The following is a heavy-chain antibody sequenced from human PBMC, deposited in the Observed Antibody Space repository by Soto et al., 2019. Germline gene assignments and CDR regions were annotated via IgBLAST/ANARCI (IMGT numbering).Heavy chain of an antibody. D-gene: IGHD4-17*01. CDR1: GGTFSNLA. Sequence: SVKVSCKASGGTFSNLAINWVRQAPGQGLEWMGGIIPIFGTANYAQKFQGRITITADKSTNTAYMELRSLRSDDTAVYYCASSPPPTVTMYSRFFDLWGRGTLVTVSS. CDR3: ASSPPPTVTMYSRFFDL. J-gene: IGHJ2*01. V-gene: IGHV1-69*06. CDR2: IIPIFGTA.